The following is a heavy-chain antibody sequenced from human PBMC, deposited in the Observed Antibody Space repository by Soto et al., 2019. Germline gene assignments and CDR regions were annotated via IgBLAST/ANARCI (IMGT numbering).Heavy chain of an antibody. CDR1: GGSISSYY. Sequence: SETLSLTCTVSGGSISSYYWSWIRQPPGKGLEWIGYIYYSGSTNYNPSLKSRVNISVDTSKNQFSLKLSSVTAADTAVYYWARLAKGGPRPFVYYYYMDVWGKGTTVTVSS. J-gene: IGHJ6*03. V-gene: IGHV4-59*08. CDR2: IYYSGST. D-gene: IGHD5-12*01. CDR3: ARLAKGGPRPFVYYYYMDV.